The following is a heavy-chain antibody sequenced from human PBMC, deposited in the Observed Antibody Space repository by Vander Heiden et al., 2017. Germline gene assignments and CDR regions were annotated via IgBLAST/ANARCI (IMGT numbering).Heavy chain of an antibody. CDR2: GYYSGST. Sequence: QLQLQESGPGLVKPSETLSLTCTVSGGSISSSTYYWGWIRQAPGKRLEWIWSGYYSGSTYYNPSLKSRVTISVDTSKNQFSLKLSSVTATDTAVYYAAAYDTTGYDYFDYWGQGTLVTVSS. D-gene: IGHD3-22*01. J-gene: IGHJ4*02. CDR3: AAYDTTGYDYFDY. V-gene: IGHV4-39*01. CDR1: GGSISSSTYY.